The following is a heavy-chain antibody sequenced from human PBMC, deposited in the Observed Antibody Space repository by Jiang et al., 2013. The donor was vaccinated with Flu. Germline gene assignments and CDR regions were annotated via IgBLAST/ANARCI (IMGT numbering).Heavy chain of an antibody. J-gene: IGHJ4*02. Sequence: ETLSLTCTVSGGSISSYYWSWVRQFPGKGLEWIGYIYDSGSTNYNPSLKSRVTISVDTSKNQFSLKLSSVTAADTAVYWCARGRVIFDYWGQGTLVTVSA. V-gene: IGHV4-59*01. D-gene: IGHD2-21*01. CDR3: ARGRVIFDY. CDR1: GGSISSYY. CDR2: IYDSGST.